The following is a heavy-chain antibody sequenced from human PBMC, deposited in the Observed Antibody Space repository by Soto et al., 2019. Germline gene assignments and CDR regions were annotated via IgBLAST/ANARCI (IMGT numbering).Heavy chain of an antibody. CDR2: MNPNSGNT. CDR3: ARGSRRGAAAGTLTFDI. Sequence: QVQLVQSGAEVKKPGASVKVSCKASGYTFTSYDINWVRQATGQGLEWMGWMNPNSGNTGYAQKFQGRVTMTRNTFISTANMRRSRLRSEDTAVYYCARGSRRGAAAGTLTFDISGQGTMVTVSS. J-gene: IGHJ3*02. D-gene: IGHD6-13*01. V-gene: IGHV1-8*01. CDR1: GYTFTSYD.